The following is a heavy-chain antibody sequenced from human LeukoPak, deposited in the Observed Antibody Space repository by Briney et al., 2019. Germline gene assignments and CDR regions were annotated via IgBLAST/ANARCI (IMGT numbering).Heavy chain of an antibody. CDR1: GVTLRNYA. V-gene: IGHV3-23*01. CDR2: IGGDGEST. CDR3: AKDRDCSSTGCYVFAN. D-gene: IGHD2-2*01. Sequence: GGSLRLSCAASGVTLRNYAMTWIRQAPGKGLQWVSVIGGDGESTYYADSVRGRFTISRDNSKNTMYLQMNNLRAGDTAIYYCAKDRDCSSTGCYVFANWGQGTLVTVSS. J-gene: IGHJ4*02.